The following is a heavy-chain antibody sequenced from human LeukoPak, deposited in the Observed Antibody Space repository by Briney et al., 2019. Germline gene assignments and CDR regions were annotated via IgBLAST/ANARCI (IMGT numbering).Heavy chain of an antibody. V-gene: IGHV3-30*04. CDR3: ARPRGYCSGGSCHNYYYGMDV. J-gene: IGHJ6*04. Sequence: GGSRRLSWAASGSTFSSYAMHWVRQPPGKGLEWVAVIPYDGSNEYYADSVKGRSTISRDNSKNTLYLQMNSLRAEDTAVYYCARPRGYCSGGSCHNYYYGMDVWGKGTTVTVSS. D-gene: IGHD2-15*01. CDR1: GSTFSSYA. CDR2: IPYDGSNE.